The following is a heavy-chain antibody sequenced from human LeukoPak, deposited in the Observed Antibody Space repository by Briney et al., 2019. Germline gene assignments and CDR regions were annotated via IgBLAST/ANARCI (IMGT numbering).Heavy chain of an antibody. D-gene: IGHD3-22*01. CDR2: IYYSGST. CDR3: ARLVIYYDSSGYYRPPYYFDY. CDR1: GGSISSSSYY. V-gene: IGHV4-39*07. J-gene: IGHJ4*02. Sequence: PSETLSLTCTVSGGSISSSSYYWDWIRQPPGKGLEWIGSIYYSGSTYYNPSLKSRVTISVDTSKNQFSLKLSSVTAADTAVYYCARLVIYYDSSGYYRPPYYFDYWGQGTLVTVSS.